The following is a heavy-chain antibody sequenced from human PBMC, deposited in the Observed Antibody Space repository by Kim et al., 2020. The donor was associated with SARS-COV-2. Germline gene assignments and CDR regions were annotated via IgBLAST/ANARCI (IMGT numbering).Heavy chain of an antibody. D-gene: IGHD5-12*01. CDR3: ARRDGYNFYGMDV. J-gene: IGHJ6*02. V-gene: IGHV4-31*02. Sequence: YTPSLKSRVTISVDTSKNQFPLKLSSVTAADTAVYYCARRDGYNFYGMDVWGQGTTVTVSS.